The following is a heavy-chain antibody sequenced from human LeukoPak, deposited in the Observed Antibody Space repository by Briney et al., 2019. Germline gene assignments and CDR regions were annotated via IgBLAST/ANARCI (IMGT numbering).Heavy chain of an antibody. J-gene: IGHJ5*02. D-gene: IGHD6-6*01. CDR2: ISAYNGNT. V-gene: IGHV1-18*01. CDR3: ARAEQDSSSIWFDP. Sequence: GATVKVSCKASGYTFTSYGISWVRQAPGQGLEWMGWISAYNGNTNYAQKLQGRVTMTTDTSTSTAYMELRSLRSDDTAVYYCARAEQDSSSIWFDPWGQGTLVTVSS. CDR1: GYTFTSYG.